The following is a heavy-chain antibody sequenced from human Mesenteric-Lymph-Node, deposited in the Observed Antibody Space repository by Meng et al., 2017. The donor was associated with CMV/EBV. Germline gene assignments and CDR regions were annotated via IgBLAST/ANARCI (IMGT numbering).Heavy chain of an antibody. CDR3: ARTLGFHNYGDYGF. D-gene: IGHD4-17*01. CDR2: INPNSGGT. V-gene: IGHV1-2*04. CDR1: GYTFTGYY. Sequence: SGYTFTGYYMHWVRQAPGRGLEWMGWINPNSGGTNYAQKFQGWVTMTRDTSISTVYMELSRLTSDDTAVYYCARTLGFHNYGDYGFWGQGTLVTVSS. J-gene: IGHJ4*02.